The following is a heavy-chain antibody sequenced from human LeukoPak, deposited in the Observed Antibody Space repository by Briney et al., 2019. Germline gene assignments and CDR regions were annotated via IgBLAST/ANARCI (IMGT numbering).Heavy chain of an antibody. CDR3: ARTVSGYYFNA. Sequence: SETLSLTCTVSGGSINGYYWSWIRQPPGKGLEWIGYVAYSGATNYNLSFKSRVTISLDTSKTQFSLKLSSVTAADTAFYYCARTVSGYYFNAWGPGTLVTASS. CDR2: VAYSGAT. V-gene: IGHV4-59*01. D-gene: IGHD5-12*01. CDR1: GGSINGYY. J-gene: IGHJ5*02.